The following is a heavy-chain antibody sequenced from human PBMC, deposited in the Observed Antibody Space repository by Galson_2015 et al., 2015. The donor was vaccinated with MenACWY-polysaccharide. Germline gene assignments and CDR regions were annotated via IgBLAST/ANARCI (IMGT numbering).Heavy chain of an antibody. Sequence: TLSLTCTVSGGSIGSTTYVWAWIRQPPGKGLEWVGSIHYSGSTTYNSSLKSRVTISVDTSKNQFSLKLSSVTAADTAVYYCARPKPVNGWFDPWGQGTLVTVSS. J-gene: IGHJ5*02. V-gene: IGHV4-39*01. CDR1: GGSIGSTTYV. CDR2: IHYSGST. D-gene: IGHD2-8*01. CDR3: ARPKPVNGWFDP.